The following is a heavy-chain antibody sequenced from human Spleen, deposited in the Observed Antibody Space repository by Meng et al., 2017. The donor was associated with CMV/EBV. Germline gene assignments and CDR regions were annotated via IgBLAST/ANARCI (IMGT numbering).Heavy chain of an antibody. D-gene: IGHD1-26*01. J-gene: IGHJ4*02. CDR1: GFTFSSYG. V-gene: IGHV3-30*02. CDR3: ARDFGWWELLTDY. Sequence: GESLKISCAASGFTFSSYGMHWVRQAPGKGLEWVAFIRYDGSNKYYADSVKGRFTISRDNSKNTLYLQMNSLRAEDTAVYYCARDFGWWELLTDYWGQGTLVTVSS. CDR2: IRYDGSNK.